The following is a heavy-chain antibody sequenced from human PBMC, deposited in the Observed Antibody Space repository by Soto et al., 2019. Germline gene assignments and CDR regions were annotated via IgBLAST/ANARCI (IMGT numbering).Heavy chain of an antibody. D-gene: IGHD3-9*01. J-gene: IGHJ6*02. CDR2: IWYDGSNK. CDR1: GFTFSSYG. CDR3: ARYDILTGLDV. V-gene: IGHV3-33*01. Sequence: PGGSLRLSCAASGFTFSSYGMHWVRQAPGKGLEWVAVIWYDGSNKYYADSVKGRFTISRDNSKNTLYLQMNSLRAEDTAVYYCARYDILTGLDVWGQGTKVTVSS.